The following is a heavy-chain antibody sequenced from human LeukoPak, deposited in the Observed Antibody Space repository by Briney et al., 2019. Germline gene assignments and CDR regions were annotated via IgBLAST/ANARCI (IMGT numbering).Heavy chain of an antibody. CDR2: IYYSGST. CDR3: ARYGSGSYYPSYYFDY. Sequence: TLSLTCTVSGGSISSGGYYWSWIRQHPGKGLEWIGYIYYSGSTYYNPSLKSRVTISVDTSKSQFSLKLSSVTAADTAVYYCARYGSGSYYPSYYFDYWGQGTLVTVSS. D-gene: IGHD3-10*01. J-gene: IGHJ4*02. CDR1: GGSISSGGYY. V-gene: IGHV4-31*03.